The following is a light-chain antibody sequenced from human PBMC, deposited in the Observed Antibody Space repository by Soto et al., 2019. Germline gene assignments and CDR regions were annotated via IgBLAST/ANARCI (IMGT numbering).Light chain of an antibody. CDR3: QQYGSLMYT. Sequence: EIVLTQSPGTLSLSPGERATRSCRASQSVSSSYLAWYQQKPGQAPRLLIYGASSRATGIPDRFSGSGSGTDFTLTISRLEPEDFAVYYCQQYGSLMYTFGQGTKLEIK. CDR1: QSVSSSY. CDR2: GAS. J-gene: IGKJ2*01. V-gene: IGKV3-20*01.